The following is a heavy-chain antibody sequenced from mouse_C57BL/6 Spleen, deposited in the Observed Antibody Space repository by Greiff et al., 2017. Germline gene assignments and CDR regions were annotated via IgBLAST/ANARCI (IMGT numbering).Heavy chain of an antibody. V-gene: IGHV1-82*01. J-gene: IGHJ1*03. CDR1: GYAFSSSW. D-gene: IGHD2-10*01. Sequence: QVQLQQSGPELVKPGASVKISCKASGYAFSSSWMNWVQQRPGKGLEWIGRIYPGDGDTNYNGKFKGKATLTAEHSSNTAYMQLSSLTSADSAVYFCARSYDGPSWYFGVWGTGTTVTVYS. CDR2: IYPGDGDT. CDR3: ARSYDGPSWYFGV.